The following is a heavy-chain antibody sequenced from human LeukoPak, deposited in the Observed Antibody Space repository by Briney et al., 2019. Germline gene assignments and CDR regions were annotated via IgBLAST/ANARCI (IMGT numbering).Heavy chain of an antibody. CDR1: GYTFTGYY. D-gene: IGHD6-19*01. Sequence: ASVKVSCKASGYTFTGYYIHWVRQAPGQGLEWVGWINPNSGGAKYAQKFQDRVTMTRDTSISTAYMGLSRLRPDDTAVYYCAKGRVVAGSKSLTYHWLDPWGQGTLVTVSS. V-gene: IGHV1-2*02. J-gene: IGHJ5*02. CDR2: INPNSGGA. CDR3: AKGRVVAGSKSLTYHWLDP.